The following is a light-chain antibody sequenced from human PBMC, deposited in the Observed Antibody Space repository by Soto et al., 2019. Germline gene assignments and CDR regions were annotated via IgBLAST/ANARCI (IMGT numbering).Light chain of an antibody. CDR1: QGIRNA. J-gene: IGKJ1*01. Sequence: DIQMTQSPSTLSASVGDRVTITCRASQGIRNALGWYQRKPGKAPKRLIYAASSLQSGVPSRFSGSGSGTEFTLTISSLQPEDFATYYCQQAYSFPRTFGQGTKVDIK. CDR2: AAS. CDR3: QQAYSFPRT. V-gene: IGKV1-17*01.